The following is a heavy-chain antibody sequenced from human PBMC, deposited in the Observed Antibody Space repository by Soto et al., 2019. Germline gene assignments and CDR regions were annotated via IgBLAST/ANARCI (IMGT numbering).Heavy chain of an antibody. J-gene: IGHJ5*02. CDR3: ARVPGP. CDR2: IYHSGST. Sequence: QLQLQESGSGLVKPSQTLSLTCAVSGGSMSSGGYSWSWLRQPPGKGLEWIGYIYHSGSTYYTPTLKRRVTISVARSKNQFSLKLSSVTAAETAVYYCARVPGPWGQGPLVTVSS. D-gene: IGHD3-10*01. CDR1: GGSMSSGGYS. V-gene: IGHV4-30-2*01.